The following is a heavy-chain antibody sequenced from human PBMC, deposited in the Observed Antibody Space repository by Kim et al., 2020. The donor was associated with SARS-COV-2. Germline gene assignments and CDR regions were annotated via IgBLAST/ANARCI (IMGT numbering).Heavy chain of an antibody. CDR3: AGQTAFDF. V-gene: IGHV3-7*04. CDR2: GSGK. Sequence: GSGKNYVDSVKGRFTISRDNAENSLHLQMNSLRDEDTAVYYCAGQTAFDFLGQGTKVTISS. J-gene: IGHJ3*01.